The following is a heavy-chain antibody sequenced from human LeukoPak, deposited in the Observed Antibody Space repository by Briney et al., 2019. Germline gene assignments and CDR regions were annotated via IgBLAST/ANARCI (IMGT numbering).Heavy chain of an antibody. CDR2: LYYSGST. Sequence: SETLSLTCTVSGGSISSSYWSWLRQPPGKGLEWIGYLYYSGSTNYNPSLKSRVTISVDTSKNQFSLKLNSVTAADTAVYYCARSRGGYKWDFDYWGQGPLVTVSS. CDR3: ARSRGGYKWDFDY. J-gene: IGHJ4*02. V-gene: IGHV4-59*01. CDR1: GGSISSSY. D-gene: IGHD5-24*01.